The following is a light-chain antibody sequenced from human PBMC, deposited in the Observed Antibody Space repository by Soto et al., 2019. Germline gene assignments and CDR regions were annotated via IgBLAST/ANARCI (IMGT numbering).Light chain of an antibody. Sequence: QSVLTQPPSVSGAPGQRVTISCTGSNSSIGAGYDVDWYQQLPGTAPKLLIYGNSNRPSGVPDRFSGSKSGTSASLAITGLQAEDEADYYCQSYDSSLSVLYVFGTGTKLTVL. J-gene: IGLJ1*01. CDR2: GNS. V-gene: IGLV1-40*01. CDR1: NSSIGAGYD. CDR3: QSYDSSLSVLYV.